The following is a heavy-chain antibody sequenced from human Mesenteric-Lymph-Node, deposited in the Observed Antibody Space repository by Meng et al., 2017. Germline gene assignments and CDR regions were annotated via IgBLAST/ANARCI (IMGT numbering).Heavy chain of an antibody. CDR1: GGSISSYD. D-gene: IGHD6-13*01. Sequence: QVQLQESGPGRVKPSEPLSLSCSVSGGSISSYDWSWIRQPPGKGLEWIAYIHSSGSTNYNPSLKSRVPMSVDTSKNQFSLNMRSVTAADTAVYYCARVAAAGNEWFDPWGQGTLVTVSS. CDR2: IHSSGST. J-gene: IGHJ5*02. V-gene: IGHV4-59*12. CDR3: ARVAAAGNEWFDP.